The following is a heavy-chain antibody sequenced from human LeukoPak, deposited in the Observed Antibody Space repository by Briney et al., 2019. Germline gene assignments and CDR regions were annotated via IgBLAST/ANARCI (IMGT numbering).Heavy chain of an antibody. CDR1: GDSVSSNSAA. CDR3: ARDLAGFGGYSYGMVDY. Sequence: QTLSLTCAISGDSVSSNSAAWNWIRQSPSRGLEWLGRTYYRSEWHNDYAVSVKSRIIISPDTSKNQFSLQLKSVTPEDTAVYYCARDLAGFGGYSYGMVDYWGQGTLVTVSS. J-gene: IGHJ4*02. V-gene: IGHV6-1*01. D-gene: IGHD5-18*01. CDR2: TYYRSEWHN.